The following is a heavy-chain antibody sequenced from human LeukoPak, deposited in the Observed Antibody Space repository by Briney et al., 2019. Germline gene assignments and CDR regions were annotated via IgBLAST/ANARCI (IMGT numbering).Heavy chain of an antibody. D-gene: IGHD3-10*01. V-gene: IGHV4-39*07. CDR1: GGSISSSSYY. CDR2: IYYSGST. J-gene: IGHJ4*02. Sequence: PSETLSLTCTVSGGSISSSSYYWGWIRQPPGKGLEWIGSIYYSGSTYYNPSLKSRVTISVDTSKNQFSLKLSSVTAADTAVYYCARRVYYGSGSKRYYFDYWGQGTLATVSS. CDR3: ARRVYYGSGSKRYYFDY.